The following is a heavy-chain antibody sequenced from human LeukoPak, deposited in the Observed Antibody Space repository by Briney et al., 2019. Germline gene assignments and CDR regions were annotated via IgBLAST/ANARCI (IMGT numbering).Heavy chain of an antibody. CDR2: VTGSDDTT. D-gene: IGHD5-12*01. Sequence: GGSLRLSCAASGFSFSNDAMTWVRQAPGKGLEWVSTVTGSDDTTYYTDSVKGRFTISRDHSKNMLHLQMNGLRVEDTAIYYCAKGPQLYSGYHPAYWGQGTLVTVSS. J-gene: IGHJ4*02. CDR3: AKGPQLYSGYHPAY. CDR1: GFSFSNDA. V-gene: IGHV3-23*01.